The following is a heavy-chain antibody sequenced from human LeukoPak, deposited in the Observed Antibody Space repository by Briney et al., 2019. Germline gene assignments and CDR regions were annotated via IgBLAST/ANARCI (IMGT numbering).Heavy chain of an antibody. CDR2: INPSGGST. D-gene: IGHD2-15*01. CDR3: ARDMVPRIVVVVAAPTPLYYYYGMDV. J-gene: IGHJ6*02. V-gene: IGHV1-46*01. Sequence: ASVTVSCKASGYTFTSYYMHWVRQAPGQGLEWMGIINPSGGSTSYAQKFQGRVTMTRDTSTSTVYMELSSLRSKDTAVYYCARDMVPRIVVVVAAPTPLYYYYGMDVWGQGTTVTVSS. CDR1: GYTFTSYY.